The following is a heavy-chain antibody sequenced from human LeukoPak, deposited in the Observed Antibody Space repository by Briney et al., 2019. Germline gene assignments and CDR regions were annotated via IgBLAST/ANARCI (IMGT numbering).Heavy chain of an antibody. CDR2: IGDTT. J-gene: IGHJ4*02. V-gene: IGHV3-23*01. CDR3: GKAFALVGANFFDY. CDR1: GFTFSIYA. D-gene: IGHD1-26*01. Sequence: GGSLRLSCAASGFTFSIYAMSWVRQAPGKGLEWVSAIGDTTYYADSGEGWFTISRDNYKKTLYLQMNSLRAEDAAIYYCGKAFALVGANFFDYWGQGTLVTVSS.